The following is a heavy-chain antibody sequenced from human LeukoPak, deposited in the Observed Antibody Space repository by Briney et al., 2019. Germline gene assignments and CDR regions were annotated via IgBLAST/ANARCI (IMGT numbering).Heavy chain of an antibody. V-gene: IGHV3-33*01. Sequence: GGSLRLSCAASGFTFSSYGMSWVRQAPGKGLEWVAVIWYDGSNKYYADSVKGRITMSRDNSKNTLYLQMNSLRAEDTAVYYCARAALTGIAVAGTGPFDYWGQGTLVTVSS. CDR1: GFTFSSYG. J-gene: IGHJ4*02. CDR2: IWYDGSNK. CDR3: ARAALTGIAVAGTGPFDY. D-gene: IGHD6-19*01.